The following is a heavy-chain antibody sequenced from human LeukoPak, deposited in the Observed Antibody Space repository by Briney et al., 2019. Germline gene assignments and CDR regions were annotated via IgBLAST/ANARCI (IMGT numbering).Heavy chain of an antibody. V-gene: IGHV3-9*01. CDR1: GFTFDDYA. CDR3: AKELWEGSGYLDY. D-gene: IGHD3-3*01. CDR2: ISWNSGSI. Sequence: GGSLRLSCAASGFTFDDYAMHWVRQAPGKGLEWVSGISWNSGSIGYADSVKGRFTISRDNAKNSLYLQMNSLRVEDTAIYYCAKELWEGSGYLDYWGQGILVTVSS. J-gene: IGHJ4*02.